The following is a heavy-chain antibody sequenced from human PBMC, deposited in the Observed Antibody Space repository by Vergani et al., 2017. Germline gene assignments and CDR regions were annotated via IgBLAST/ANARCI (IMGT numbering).Heavy chain of an antibody. Sequence: QVQLVQSGAEVKKPGASVKVSCKASGYTFTSYYMHWVRQAPGQGLEWMGIINPSGGSTSYAQKVQGRVTMTRDTSTSTVYMELSSLRSEDTAVYYCASGRISNYYDSSGYESDYWGQGTLVTVSS. J-gene: IGHJ4*02. D-gene: IGHD3-22*01. V-gene: IGHV1-46*01. CDR1: GYTFTSYY. CDR3: ASGRISNYYDSSGYESDY. CDR2: INPSGGST.